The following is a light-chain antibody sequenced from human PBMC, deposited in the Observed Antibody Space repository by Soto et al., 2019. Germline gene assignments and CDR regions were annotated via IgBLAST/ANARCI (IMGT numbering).Light chain of an antibody. Sequence: EIVLTQSPATLSLSPVERATLSCMASQSVSNFLAWYQQKPGQAPRLLICDASNRATGIPARFSGSGSGTDFTLTIRSLEPEDFAIYYCQQRANWPLTTFGHGTRLEIK. CDR3: QQRANWPLTT. V-gene: IGKV3-11*01. CDR2: DAS. CDR1: QSVSNF. J-gene: IGKJ5*01.